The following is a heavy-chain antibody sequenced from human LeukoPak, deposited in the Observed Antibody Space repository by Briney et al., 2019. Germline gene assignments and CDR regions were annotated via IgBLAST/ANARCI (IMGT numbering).Heavy chain of an antibody. V-gene: IGHV4-34*01. Sequence: SETLSLTCAVYGGSFSGYYWSWIRQPPGKGLEWIGEINHSGSTNYNPSLKSRVTISVDTSKNQFSLKLSSVTAADTAVYYCARASVLTTLYYYCYYGMDVWGQGTTVTVSS. J-gene: IGHJ6*02. CDR3: ARASVLTTLYYYCYYGMDV. D-gene: IGHD3-9*01. CDR2: INHSGST. CDR1: GGSFSGYY.